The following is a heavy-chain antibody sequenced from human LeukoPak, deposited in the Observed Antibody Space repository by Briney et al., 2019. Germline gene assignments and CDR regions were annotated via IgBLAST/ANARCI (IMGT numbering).Heavy chain of an antibody. Sequence: SQTLSLTCIVSGGSISSGSYYWSWIRQPAGKGLEWIGRIYTSGSTNYNPSLKSRVTISVDTSKNQFSLKLSSVTAADTAVYYCARDTPPEYSRQQLEDAFDIWGQGTMVTVSS. CDR3: ARDTPPEYSRQQLEDAFDI. V-gene: IGHV4-61*02. CDR1: GGSISSGSYY. J-gene: IGHJ3*02. CDR2: IYTSGST. D-gene: IGHD6-6*01.